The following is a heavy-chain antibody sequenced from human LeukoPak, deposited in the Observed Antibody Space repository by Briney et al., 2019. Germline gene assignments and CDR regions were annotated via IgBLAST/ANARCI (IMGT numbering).Heavy chain of an antibody. D-gene: IGHD6-13*01. CDR1: GFTFSSYS. J-gene: IGHJ4*02. CDR3: ARAGSWIYYFDY. Sequence: GGSLRLSCAASGFTFSSYSMNWVRQAPGKGLEWVSSISSSSSYIYYADSVKGRLTISRDNAKNSLYLQMNSLRAEDTAVYYCARAGSWIYYFDYWGQGTLVTVSS. V-gene: IGHV3-21*01. CDR2: ISSSSSYI.